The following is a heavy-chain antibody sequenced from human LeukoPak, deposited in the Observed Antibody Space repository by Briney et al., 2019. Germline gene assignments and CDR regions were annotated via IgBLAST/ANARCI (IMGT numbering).Heavy chain of an antibody. J-gene: IGHJ4*02. V-gene: IGHV4-61*02. CDR2: LYTSGST. CDR1: GGSISSSSYY. Sequence: SETLSLTCTVSGGSISSSSYYWSWIRQPAGKGLEWIGRLYTSGSTNYNPSIKSRVTMSLDTSKNQFSLKLSSVTAADTAVYYCARGDGLRWFGEYPTYYFDYWGQGTLVTVSS. D-gene: IGHD3-10*01. CDR3: ARGDGLRWFGEYPTYYFDY.